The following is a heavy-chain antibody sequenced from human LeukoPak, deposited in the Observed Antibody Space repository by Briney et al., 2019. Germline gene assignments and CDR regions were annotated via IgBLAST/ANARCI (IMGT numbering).Heavy chain of an antibody. CDR3: ARDVWCSSTSCFYDAFDI. D-gene: IGHD2-2*01. CDR1: GGSFSGYY. V-gene: IGHV4-34*01. CDR2: INHSGST. J-gene: IGHJ3*02. Sequence: RASETLSLTCAVYGGSFSGYYWSWIRQPPGKGLEWIGEINHSGSTNYNPSLKSRVTISVDTSKNQFSLKLSSVTAADTAVYYCARDVWCSSTSCFYDAFDIWGQGTMVTVSS.